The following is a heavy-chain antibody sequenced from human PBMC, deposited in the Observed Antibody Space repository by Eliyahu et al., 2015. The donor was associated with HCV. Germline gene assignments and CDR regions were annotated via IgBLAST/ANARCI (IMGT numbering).Heavy chain of an antibody. J-gene: IGHJ3*02. Sequence: SWVRQAAGKGLEWVSGISGSGGSTYYLDSVKGRFTISRDNSKNTLYLQMSSLRAEDTAVYYCAKQTPRSAIILGAKKGIGFDIWGQGTMVTVSS. D-gene: IGHD1-26*01. V-gene: IGHV3-23*01. CDR2: ISGSGGST. CDR3: AKQTPRSAIILGAKKGIGFDI.